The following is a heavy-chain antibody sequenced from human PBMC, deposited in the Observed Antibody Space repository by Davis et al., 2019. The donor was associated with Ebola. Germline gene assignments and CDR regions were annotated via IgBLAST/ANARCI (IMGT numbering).Heavy chain of an antibody. Sequence: HSQTLSLTCSISGDSVPTHSGGWNWIRQSPSRGLEWLGRTYYSSKWYYDYAESVKSRISIKPDTSKNQFSMQLNSVTPEDTAVYYCAIGWIRTKIDNWGQGTLVTVSS. J-gene: IGHJ4*02. CDR3: AIGWIRTKIDN. CDR1: GDSVPTHSGG. CDR2: TYYSSKWYY. V-gene: IGHV6-1*01. D-gene: IGHD1-1*01.